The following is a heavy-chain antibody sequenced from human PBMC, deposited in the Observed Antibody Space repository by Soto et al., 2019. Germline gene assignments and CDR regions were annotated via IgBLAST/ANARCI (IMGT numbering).Heavy chain of an antibody. CDR2: IYNSGSA. V-gene: IGHV4-59*01. D-gene: IGHD3-9*01. Sequence: QVQLQESGPGLVKPSETLSLTCTVSGGSISNYYWSWIRQPPGKGLEWIGYIYNSGSANQNPSLKSRVTISVDTSKNHFSLKVYSVTAADTAVYYCARHFQATGLYGMDVWGQGTTVTVSS. J-gene: IGHJ6*02. CDR1: GGSISNYY. CDR3: ARHFQATGLYGMDV.